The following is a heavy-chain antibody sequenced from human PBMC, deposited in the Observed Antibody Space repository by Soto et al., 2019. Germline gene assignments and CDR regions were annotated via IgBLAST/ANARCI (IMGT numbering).Heavy chain of an antibody. D-gene: IGHD6-19*01. J-gene: IGHJ4*02. CDR1: GFTFSSYA. Sequence: EVQMLESGGGLVQPGGSLRLSCAASGFTFSSYAMSWVRQAPGKGLEWVSGISGGGGSTYYADPVKGRFTISRDNSKNTLYLQMTSLRAEDTAVYYCANLQWLVPVFFDYWGRGTLVTVSS. V-gene: IGHV3-23*01. CDR2: ISGGGGST. CDR3: ANLQWLVPVFFDY.